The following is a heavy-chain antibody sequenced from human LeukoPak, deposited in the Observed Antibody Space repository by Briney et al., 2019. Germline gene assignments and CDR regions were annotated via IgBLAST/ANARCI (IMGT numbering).Heavy chain of an antibody. CDR3: ARVRRSCSGGSCYSFNY. CDR1: GYTFTSYD. Sequence: ASVKVSCKASGYTFTSYDINWVRQATGQGLEWMGWMNPNSGNTDYAQKFQGRVTMTRNTSISTAYMELSSLRSEDTAVYYCARVRRSCSGGSCYSFNYWGQGTLVTVSS. V-gene: IGHV1-8*01. J-gene: IGHJ4*02. D-gene: IGHD2-15*01. CDR2: MNPNSGNT.